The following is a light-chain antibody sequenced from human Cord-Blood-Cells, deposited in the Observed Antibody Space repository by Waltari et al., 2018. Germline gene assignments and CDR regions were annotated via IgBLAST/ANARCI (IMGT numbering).Light chain of an antibody. Sequence: EIVMTQSPATLSLSPGERATLSCRASQSVSSSYLSWYQQKPGQAPRLLIYGASTRAPGIPARFSGSGSGTYFTLTISSLQPEDFAVYYCQQDYNLITFGQGTRLEIK. J-gene: IGKJ5*01. CDR1: QSVSSSY. CDR2: GAS. CDR3: QQDYNLIT. V-gene: IGKV3D-7*01.